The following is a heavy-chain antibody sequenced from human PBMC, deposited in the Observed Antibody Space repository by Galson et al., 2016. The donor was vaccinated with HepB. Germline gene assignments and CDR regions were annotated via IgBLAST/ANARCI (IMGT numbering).Heavy chain of an antibody. CDR1: GFTFRNHQ. J-gene: IGHJ4*02. CDR2: IEGDGSRP. V-gene: IGHV3-74*01. D-gene: IGHD3-10*01. CDR3: ARDLSGPDY. Sequence: SLRLSCAVSGFTFRNHQMHWVRQVPGKGLVWVSRIEGDGSRPIYADPVKGRFTISRDNAENRLYLQMNSLRVEDTAVYYCARDLSGPDYWGQGTLVTVSS.